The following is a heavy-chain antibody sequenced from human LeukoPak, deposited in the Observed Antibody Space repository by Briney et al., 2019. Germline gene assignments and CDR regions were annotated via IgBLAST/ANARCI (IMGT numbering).Heavy chain of an antibody. J-gene: IGHJ6*02. D-gene: IGHD6-13*01. V-gene: IGHV4-4*07. CDR3: ARDLVPGIAAAGINGMDV. Sequence: KPSETLSLTCTVSGGSISSYYWSWIRQPAGKGLEWIGRTYTSGSTNYNPSLKSRVTMSVDTSKNQFSLKLSSVTAADTAVYYCARDLVPGIAAAGINGMDVWGQGTTVIVSS. CDR1: GGSISSYY. CDR2: TYTSGST.